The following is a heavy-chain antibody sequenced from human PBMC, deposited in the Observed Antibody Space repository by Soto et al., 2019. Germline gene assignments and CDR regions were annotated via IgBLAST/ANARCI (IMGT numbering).Heavy chain of an antibody. CDR3: GHISYSSSWP. J-gene: IGHJ4*02. D-gene: IGHD6-13*01. V-gene: IGHV2-5*02. Sequence: QTTLKESGPTLANPPQTLTLTCTFSGFSLSTSGVGVRWNRQPPGKALEWLAVIYWDDDKRFTPSLKSRLTSPQDTYKNQAVLTMTTMDRVEAATYYCGHISYSSSWPRGQGTLVSVAS. CDR2: IYWDDDK. CDR1: GFSLSTSGVG.